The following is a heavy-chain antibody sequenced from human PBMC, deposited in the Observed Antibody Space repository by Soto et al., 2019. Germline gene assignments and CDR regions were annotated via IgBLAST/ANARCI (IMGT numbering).Heavy chain of an antibody. CDR2: ITRTDST. CDR3: AKALVGEVGATDY. CDR1: GFTFINFA. Sequence: GSLRLSCTASGFTFINFAMSWVRQAPGKGLEWVSAITRTDSTYYADSVKGRFTISRDNSRNTLYLQMNSLGAEDAALYYCAKALVGEVGATDYWGQGTLVTVS. D-gene: IGHD1-26*01. J-gene: IGHJ4*02. V-gene: IGHV3-23*01.